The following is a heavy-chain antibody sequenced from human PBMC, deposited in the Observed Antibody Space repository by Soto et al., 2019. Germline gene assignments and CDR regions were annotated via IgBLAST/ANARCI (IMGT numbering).Heavy chain of an antibody. V-gene: IGHV1-18*01. CDR3: AREGPAPYYYYGMDV. Sequence: QVQLVQSRGEVEKPGASVKVSCKTSGYSFTTYGISWVRQAPGQGLEWMGWISGYNGNTNYAQNLQDRVTMTTDTSTSTAYMELRSLRSDDTAVYYCAREGPAPYYYYGMDVWGQGSTVTVSS. CDR1: GYSFTTYG. CDR2: ISGYNGNT. J-gene: IGHJ6*02.